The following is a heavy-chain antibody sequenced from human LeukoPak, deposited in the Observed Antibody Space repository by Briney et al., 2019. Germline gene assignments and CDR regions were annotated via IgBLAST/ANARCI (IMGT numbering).Heavy chain of an antibody. J-gene: IGHJ6*02. Sequence: GGSLRLSCAASGFTFSSYSMNWVHQAPGKGLEWVSSISSSSSYIYYADSVKGRFTISRDNAKNSLYLQMNSLRAEDTAVYYCAGRYDILTAPSGGMDVWGQGTTVTVSS. CDR2: ISSSSSYI. CDR1: GFTFSSYS. CDR3: AGRYDILTAPSGGMDV. D-gene: IGHD3-9*01. V-gene: IGHV3-21*04.